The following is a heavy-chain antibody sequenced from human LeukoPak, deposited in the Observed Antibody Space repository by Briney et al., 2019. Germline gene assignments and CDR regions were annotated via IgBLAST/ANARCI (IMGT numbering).Heavy chain of an antibody. V-gene: IGHV3-21*01. Sequence: PGGALRLSFAASGFTFSSYSMNWVRQAPGKGLEWVSSISSSSSYIYYADSVKGRFTISRDNAKNSLYLQMNSLRAEDTAVYYCARESIIYYYGMDVWGKGTTVTVSS. CDR2: ISSSSSYI. CDR1: GFTFSSYS. CDR3: ARESIIYYYGMDV. J-gene: IGHJ6*04. D-gene: IGHD3-16*01.